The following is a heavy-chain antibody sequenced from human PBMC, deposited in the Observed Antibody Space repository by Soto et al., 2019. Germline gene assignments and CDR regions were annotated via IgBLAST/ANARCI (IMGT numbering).Heavy chain of an antibody. J-gene: IGHJ4*02. CDR2: ISGSGGST. CDR1: GFTFSSYA. Sequence: GGSLRLSCAASGFTFSSYAMSWVRQAPGKGLEWVSAISGSGGSTYYADSVKGRFTISRDNSKNTLYLQMNSLRAEDTAVYYCAREIVVVPAAMADYFDYWGQGTLVTVSS. CDR3: AREIVVVPAAMADYFDY. V-gene: IGHV3-23*01. D-gene: IGHD2-2*01.